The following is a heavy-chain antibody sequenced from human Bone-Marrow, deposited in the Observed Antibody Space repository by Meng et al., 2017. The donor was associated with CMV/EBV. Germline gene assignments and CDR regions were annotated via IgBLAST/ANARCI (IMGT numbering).Heavy chain of an antibody. D-gene: IGHD2-21*01. J-gene: IGHJ6*02. Sequence: SVKVSCKASGYTFTGYYMHWVRQAPGQGLEWMGWINPNSGGTNYAQKFQGRVTMTRDTSISTAYMELSRLRSDDTAVYYCARTECGGDCYSGRYYYYGMDVWGQGTTVTVSS. CDR3: ARTECGGDCYSGRYYYYGMDV. CDR2: INPNSGGT. CDR1: GYTFTGYY. V-gene: IGHV1-2*02.